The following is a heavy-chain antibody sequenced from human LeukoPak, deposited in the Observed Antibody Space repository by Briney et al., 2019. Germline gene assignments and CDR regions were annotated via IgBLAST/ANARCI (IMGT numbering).Heavy chain of an antibody. CDR2: ISAYDGET. CDR3: ARGGKNYFDF. V-gene: IGHV1-18*01. CDR1: GYSFTSYG. D-gene: IGHD1-26*01. J-gene: IGHJ4*02. Sequence: ASVKVSCKASGYSFTSYGISWVREAPGRGLEWVGYISAYDGETRYAQKFQGRVTLTTDTSTGTVYMEMRRLRSNDTAVYYCARGGKNYFDFWGQGTLVTVSS.